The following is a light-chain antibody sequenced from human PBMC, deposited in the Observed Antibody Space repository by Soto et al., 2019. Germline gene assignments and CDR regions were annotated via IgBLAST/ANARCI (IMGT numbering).Light chain of an antibody. CDR2: DVT. Sequence: QSVLTQPASVSGSPGQSTTISCTGSFSDVGPHDYVSWYQQHPGKAPKLVIYDVTNRPSGVSGRFSGSKSGNTASLTISGLQAEDEADYYCCSYTTSSTYVFGTGTK. CDR3: CSYTTSSTYV. J-gene: IGLJ1*01. CDR1: FSDVGPHDY. V-gene: IGLV2-14*03.